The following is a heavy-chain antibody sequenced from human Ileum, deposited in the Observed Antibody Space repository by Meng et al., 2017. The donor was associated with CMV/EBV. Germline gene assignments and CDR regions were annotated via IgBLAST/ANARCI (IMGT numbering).Heavy chain of an antibody. Sequence: VLRRGTGPRLGKPSQTPFLTCTVSGDSSSRGGFYWSWIRQHPGKFLECVRYIYYSWRTYYNPSLRSRVAISIDTSKNQFSHKLTSVTAADTAVYFCARKNYGDYNWFDPWGQGTLVTVSS. CDR3: ARKNYGDYNWFDP. CDR1: GDSSSRGGFY. CDR2: IYYSWRT. V-gene: IGHV4-31*03. D-gene: IGHD4-17*01. J-gene: IGHJ5*02.